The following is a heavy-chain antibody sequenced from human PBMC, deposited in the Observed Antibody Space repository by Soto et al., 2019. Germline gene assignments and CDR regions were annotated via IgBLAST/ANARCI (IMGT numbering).Heavy chain of an antibody. V-gene: IGHV3-48*03. CDR2: ISSSGSTI. Sequence: GGSLRLSCAASGFTFSSYEMNWVRQAPGKGLEWVSYISSSGSTIYYADSVKGRFTISRDNAKNSLYLQMNSLRAEDTAVYYCARENRSVLTGYYHGDAFDIWGQGTMVTVSS. J-gene: IGHJ3*02. CDR3: ARENRSVLTGYYHGDAFDI. D-gene: IGHD3-9*01. CDR1: GFTFSSYE.